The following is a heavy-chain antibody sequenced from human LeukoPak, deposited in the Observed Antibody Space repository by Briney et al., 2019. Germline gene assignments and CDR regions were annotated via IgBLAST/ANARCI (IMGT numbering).Heavy chain of an antibody. Sequence: SETLSLTCAVYGGSFSGYYWSWIRQPPGKGLEWIGYIYYSGSTYYNPSLKSRVTISVDTSKNQFSLKLSSVTAADTAVYYCARGLGGYYGSGSYHNVDYWGQGTLVTVSS. D-gene: IGHD3-10*01. CDR1: GGSFSGYY. CDR3: ARGLGGYYGSGSYHNVDY. CDR2: IYYSGST. V-gene: IGHV4-34*09. J-gene: IGHJ4*02.